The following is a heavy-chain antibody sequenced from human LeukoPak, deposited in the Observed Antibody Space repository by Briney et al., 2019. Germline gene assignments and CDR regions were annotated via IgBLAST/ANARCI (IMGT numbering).Heavy chain of an antibody. V-gene: IGHV3-43*02. CDR2: ISGDGGST. CDR1: GLTFDDYA. D-gene: IGHD3-3*01. Sequence: GGSLRLSCAASGLTFDDYAMHWVRQAPGKGLEWVSLISGDGGSTYYADSVKGRFTISRDNSKNSLYLQMNSLRTEDTALYYCAKDFSQSITIFGVVYGMDVWGKGTTVTVSS. J-gene: IGHJ6*03. CDR3: AKDFSQSITIFGVVYGMDV.